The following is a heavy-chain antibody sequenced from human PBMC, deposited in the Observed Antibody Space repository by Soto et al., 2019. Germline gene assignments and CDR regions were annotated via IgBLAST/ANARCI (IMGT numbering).Heavy chain of an antibody. CDR3: ATDARGPFDY. V-gene: IGHV1-69*13. CDR2: IIPIFGTA. CDR1: GGTFSSYA. D-gene: IGHD3-16*01. J-gene: IGHJ4*02. Sequence: GASVKVSCKASGGTFSSYAISWVRQAPGQGLKWMGGIIPIFGTANYAQKFQGRVTITADESTSTAYMELSSLRSEDTAVYYCATDARGPFDYWGQGTLVTVSS.